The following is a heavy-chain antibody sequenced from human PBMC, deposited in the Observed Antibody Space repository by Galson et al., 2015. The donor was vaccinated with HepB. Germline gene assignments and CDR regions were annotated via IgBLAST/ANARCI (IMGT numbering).Heavy chain of an antibody. D-gene: IGHD6-19*01. V-gene: IGHV3-15*01. Sequence: SLRLSRAVSGFTFSNAWLSWVRQAPGKGLEWVGRIKSKTDGGTTDYAAPVKGRFTISRDDSKSTLYLQMNSLTTEDTAVYYCTTSSGWDYSFDYWGQGTLVTVSS. CDR3: TTSSGWDYSFDY. CDR2: IKSKTDGGTT. J-gene: IGHJ4*02. CDR1: GFTFSNAW.